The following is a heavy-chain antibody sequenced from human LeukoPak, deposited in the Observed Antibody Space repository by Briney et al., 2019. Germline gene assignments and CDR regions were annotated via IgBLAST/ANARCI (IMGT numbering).Heavy chain of an antibody. D-gene: IGHD2-2*01. CDR1: GFTFSSYG. V-gene: IGHV3-30*18. Sequence: PGRSLRLSCAASGFTFSSYGMHWVRQAPGKGLEWVAVISYDGSNKYYADSVKGRFTISRDNSKNTLYLQMNSLRAEDTAVYYCAKNSDCSSTSCYSYYYGIDVWGQGTTVTVSS. CDR2: ISYDGSNK. CDR3: AKNSDCSSTSCYSYYYGIDV. J-gene: IGHJ6*02.